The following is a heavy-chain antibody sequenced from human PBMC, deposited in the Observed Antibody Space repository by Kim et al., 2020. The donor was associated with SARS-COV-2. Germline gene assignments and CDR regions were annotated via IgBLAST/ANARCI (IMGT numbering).Heavy chain of an antibody. CDR3: ARHDTSNYGIDY. V-gene: IGHV4-39*01. J-gene: IGHJ4*02. Sequence: YYTPSLKGRVTISVDTSKNQFSRKLSSVTAADTAVYYCARHDTSNYGIDYWGQGTLVTVSS. D-gene: IGHD4-17*01.